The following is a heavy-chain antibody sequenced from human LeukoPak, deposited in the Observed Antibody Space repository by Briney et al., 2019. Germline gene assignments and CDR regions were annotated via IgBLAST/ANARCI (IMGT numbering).Heavy chain of an antibody. D-gene: IGHD3-3*01. CDR2: ISGSGGST. J-gene: IGHJ4*02. V-gene: IGHV3-23*01. CDR3: AKGHYDFWSGAIDY. Sequence: PWGSLRLSCAASGFTFSSYAMSWVRQAPGKGLEWVSAISGSGGSTYYADSVKGRFTISRYNSKNTLYLQMNSLRAEDTAVYYCAKGHYDFWSGAIDYWGQGTLVTVSS. CDR1: GFTFSSYA.